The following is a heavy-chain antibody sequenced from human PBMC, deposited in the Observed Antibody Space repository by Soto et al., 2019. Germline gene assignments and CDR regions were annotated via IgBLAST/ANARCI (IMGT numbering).Heavy chain of an antibody. V-gene: IGHV4-30-4*08. CDR3: SRGRLDDFWSGYLYSLDF. J-gene: IGHJ4*02. CDR1: GDSITSSKRY. D-gene: IGHD3-3*01. CDR2: IYLSGFT. Sequence: PSETLSLTCTVSGDSITSSKRYWSWIRQHPGKGLEWIGYIYLSGFTYSTPSLKSRVNMSLDTSKNQFSLKLSSVTAADTAVYYCSRGRLDDFWSGYLYSLDFWGLGTLVPVSP.